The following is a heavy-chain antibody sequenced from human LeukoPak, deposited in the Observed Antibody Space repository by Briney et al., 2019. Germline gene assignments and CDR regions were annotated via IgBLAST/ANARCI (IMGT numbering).Heavy chain of an antibody. CDR3: AKSSFGSGSFSPFDY. D-gene: IGHD6-19*01. Sequence: SGSGGSTYYADSVKGRFTISRDNSKNTLYLQMNSLRAEDTAVYYCAKSSFGSGSFSPFDYWGQGTLVTVSS. V-gene: IGHV3-23*01. J-gene: IGHJ4*02. CDR2: SGSGGST.